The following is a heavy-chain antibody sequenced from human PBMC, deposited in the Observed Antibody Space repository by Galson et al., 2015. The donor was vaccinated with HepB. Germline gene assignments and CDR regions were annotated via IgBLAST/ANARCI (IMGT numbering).Heavy chain of an antibody. V-gene: IGHV3-7*03. J-gene: IGHJ4*02. D-gene: IGHD2-2*02. CDR2: IKQDGSEK. CDR3: ARDAYCSSTSCYTMGFDY. Sequence: SLRLSCAASGFTFSSYWMSWVRQAPGKGLEWVVNIKQDGSEKYYVDSVKGRFTISRDNAKNSLYLQMNSLRAEDTAVYYCARDAYCSSTSCYTMGFDYWGQGTLVTVSS. CDR1: GFTFSSYW.